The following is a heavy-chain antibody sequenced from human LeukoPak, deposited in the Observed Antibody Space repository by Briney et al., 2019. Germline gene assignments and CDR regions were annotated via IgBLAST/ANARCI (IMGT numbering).Heavy chain of an antibody. D-gene: IGHD4-17*01. J-gene: IGHJ3*02. CDR2: ITPMFGTS. Sequence: SVKVSCKASGGTFSRHTISWVRQSPGQGLEWMGGITPMFGTSNYAQKFRGRVTITADESTSTAYVELSSLRSEDTAVYYCARERHDYGDHNTLERAFDIWGQGTMVTVSS. CDR3: ARERHDYGDHNTLERAFDI. V-gene: IGHV1-69*13. CDR1: GGTFSRHT.